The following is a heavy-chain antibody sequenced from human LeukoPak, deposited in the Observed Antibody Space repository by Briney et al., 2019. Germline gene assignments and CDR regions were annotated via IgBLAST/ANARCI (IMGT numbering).Heavy chain of an antibody. J-gene: IGHJ4*02. Sequence: SETLSLTCTVSGGSISSSSYYWGWIRQPPGKGLEWIGSIYYSGSTYYNPSLKSRVTISVDTSKNQFSLKLSSVTAADTAVYYCARADYDILTGYDYFDYWGQGTLVTVSS. CDR1: GGSISSSSYY. CDR3: ARADYDILTGYDYFDY. D-gene: IGHD3-9*01. CDR2: IYYSGST. V-gene: IGHV4-39*07.